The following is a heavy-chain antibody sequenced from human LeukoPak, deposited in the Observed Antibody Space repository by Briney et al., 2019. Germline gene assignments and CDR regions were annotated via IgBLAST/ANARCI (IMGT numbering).Heavy chain of an antibody. CDR3: ARLRGLVALYYHMDV. CDR1: GGSISSRDDY. Sequence: SETLSLTCTVSGGSISSRDDYWTWIRQPPGRGLEWVGYIYYTGTTYYNPPLKSRSAISVDPSKNQFSLRLSSVTAADTAVYYCARLRGLVALYYHMDVWGKGTTVTVSS. CDR2: IYYTGTT. D-gene: IGHD3/OR15-3a*01. J-gene: IGHJ6*03. V-gene: IGHV4-30-4*08.